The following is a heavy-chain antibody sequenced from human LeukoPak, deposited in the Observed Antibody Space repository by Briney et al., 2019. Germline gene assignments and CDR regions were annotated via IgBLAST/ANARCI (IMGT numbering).Heavy chain of an antibody. CDR2: IYYSGST. V-gene: IGHV4-39*01. D-gene: IGHD6-13*01. CDR1: GGSISSSSYY. Sequence: PSETLSLTCTVSGGSISSSSYYWGWIRQPPGKGPEWIGSIYYSGSTYYNPSLKSRVTISVDTSKNQFSLKLSSVTAADTAVYYCARHRYSSSWYSSSGGDAFYIWGQGTMVTVSS. CDR3: ARHRYSSSWYSSSGGDAFYI. J-gene: IGHJ3*02.